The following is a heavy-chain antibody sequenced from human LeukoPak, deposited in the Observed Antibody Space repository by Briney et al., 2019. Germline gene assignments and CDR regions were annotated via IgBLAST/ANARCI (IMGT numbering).Heavy chain of an antibody. CDR3: ARNSGSYSPFYYYYYMDA. CDR2: INPNSGGT. CDR1: GYTFTGYY. V-gene: IGHV1-2*02. D-gene: IGHD1-26*01. Sequence: ASVKVSCKASGYTFTGYYMHWVRQAPGQGLEWMGWINPNSGGTNYAQKFQGRVTMTRDTSISTAYMELSRLRSDDTAVYYCARNSGSYSPFYYYYYMDAWGKGTTVTVSS. J-gene: IGHJ6*03.